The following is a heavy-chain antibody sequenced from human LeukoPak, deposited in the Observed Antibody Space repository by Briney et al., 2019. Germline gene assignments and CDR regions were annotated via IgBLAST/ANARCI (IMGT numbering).Heavy chain of an antibody. D-gene: IGHD2-15*01. J-gene: IGHJ4*02. Sequence: SQTLSLTCAISGDIVSSNSAAWNWIRQSPSRGLEWLGRTYYRSKWYNDYAVSVKGRITINPDTSKNQFSLQLNSVTPEDTAVYYCATQPCSDGRCYLLHWGQGTLVTVSS. CDR2: TYYRSKWYN. CDR1: GDIVSSNSAA. V-gene: IGHV6-1*01. CDR3: ATQPCSDGRCYLLH.